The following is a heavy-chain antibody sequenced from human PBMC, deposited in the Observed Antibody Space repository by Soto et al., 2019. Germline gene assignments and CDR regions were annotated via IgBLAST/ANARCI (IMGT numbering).Heavy chain of an antibody. CDR1: GYTFTSYY. V-gene: IGHV1-46*01. CDR2: INPSGGST. Sequence: ASVKVSCKASGYTFTSYYMHWVRQAPGQGLEWMGIINPSGGSTSYAQKFQGRVTMTRDTSTSTVYMELSSLRSEDTAVYYCARDIPTTSGWDSAVFYYYYYGMDVWGQGTTVTVSS. D-gene: IGHD6-19*01. CDR3: ARDIPTTSGWDSAVFYYYYYGMDV. J-gene: IGHJ6*02.